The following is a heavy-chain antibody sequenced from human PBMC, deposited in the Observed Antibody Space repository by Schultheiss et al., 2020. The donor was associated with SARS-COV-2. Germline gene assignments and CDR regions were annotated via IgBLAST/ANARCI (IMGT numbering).Heavy chain of an antibody. CDR2: IIPILGIA. Sequence: SVKVSCKASGGTFSSCTISWVRQAPGQGLEWMGRIIPILGIANYAQKFQGRVTITADKSTSTAYMELSSLRSEDTAVYYCARAPIGYCSSTSCYTFDYWGQGTLVTVSS. V-gene: IGHV1-69*02. J-gene: IGHJ4*02. CDR1: GGTFSSCT. CDR3: ARAPIGYCSSTSCYTFDY. D-gene: IGHD2-2*01.